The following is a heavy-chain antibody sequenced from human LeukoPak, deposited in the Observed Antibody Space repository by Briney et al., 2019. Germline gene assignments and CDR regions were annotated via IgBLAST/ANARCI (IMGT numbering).Heavy chain of an antibody. CDR1: GFTFSSHG. CDR2: ISGPGGST. Sequence: PGGSLRLSCAASGFTFSSHGMHWVRQAPGKGLEWVSAISGPGGSTFYPDSVKGRFTISRDNSRNTLYLEMNSLRVEDTALYYCAKEGRIMAVAGPFDYWGQGTLVTVSS. D-gene: IGHD6-19*01. CDR3: AKEGRIMAVAGPFDY. J-gene: IGHJ4*02. V-gene: IGHV3-23*01.